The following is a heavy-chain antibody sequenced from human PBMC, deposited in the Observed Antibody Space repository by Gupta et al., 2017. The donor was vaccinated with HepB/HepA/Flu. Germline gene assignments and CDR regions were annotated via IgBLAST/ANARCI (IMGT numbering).Heavy chain of an antibody. CDR1: GLTVSNNF. D-gene: IGHD7-27*01. V-gene: IGHV3-66*01. Sequence: EVHLVESGGGFVQPGGSLRLSCAASGLTVSNNFMTWVRQAHGKGREWVSIIYPYGRTYYADSMRCSFTISRDNSKNTLYLQMNSLRAEDTAVYYCASSSAPNWGDYWGQGTLVTVSS. CDR2: IYPYGRT. CDR3: ASSSAPNWGDY. J-gene: IGHJ4*02.